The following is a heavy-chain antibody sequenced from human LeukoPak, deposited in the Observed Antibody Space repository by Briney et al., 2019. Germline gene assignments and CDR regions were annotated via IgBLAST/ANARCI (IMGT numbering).Heavy chain of an antibody. J-gene: IGHJ4*02. CDR1: GFTFSSYA. CDR2: ISGSGGST. Sequence: PGGSLRLSCAASGFTFSSYAMSWVRQAPGKGLEWVSAISGSGGSTYYADSVKGRFTISRDNSENTLYLQMNSLRAEDTAVYYCAKDWGYSYGETYWGQGTLVTVSS. D-gene: IGHD5-18*01. CDR3: AKDWGYSYGETY. V-gene: IGHV3-23*01.